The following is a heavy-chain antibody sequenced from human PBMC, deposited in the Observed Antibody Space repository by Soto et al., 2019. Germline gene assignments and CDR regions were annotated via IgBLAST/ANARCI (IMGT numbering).Heavy chain of an antibody. V-gene: IGHV3-9*01. Sequence: GGSLRLSCAASGFTFDDYAMHWVRQAPGKGLEWVSGISWNSGSIDYADSVKGRFTISRDNAKNSLYLQMNSLRAEDTALYYWEKAGSGGDYDVLDIGPKGKLVTVPS. D-gene: IGHD2-21*01. CDR2: ISWNSGSI. CDR3: EKAGSGGDYDVLDI. J-gene: IGHJ3*02. CDR1: GFTFDDYA.